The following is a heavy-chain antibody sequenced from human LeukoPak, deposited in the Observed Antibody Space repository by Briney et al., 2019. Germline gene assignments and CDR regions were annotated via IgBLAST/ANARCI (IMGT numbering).Heavy chain of an antibody. V-gene: IGHV3-23*01. D-gene: IGHD3-22*01. J-gene: IGHJ4*02. CDR2: ISGSGGST. CDR3: AKPYDSSGYNTHLDY. Sequence: GGSLRLSCAASGFTFSSYAMSWVRQAPGKGLEWVSAISGSGGSTYYADSVKGRFTISRDNSKNTLYLQMNSLRAEDTAVYYCAKPYDSSGYNTHLDYWGQGTLVTVSS. CDR1: GFTFSSYA.